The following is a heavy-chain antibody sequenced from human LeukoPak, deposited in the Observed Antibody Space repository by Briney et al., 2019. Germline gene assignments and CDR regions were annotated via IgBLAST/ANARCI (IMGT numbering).Heavy chain of an antibody. D-gene: IGHD6-6*01. CDR2: IYYSGST. V-gene: IGHV4-59*01. CDR3: ARGVEAARPYYFDY. CDR1: GGSISSYY. J-gene: IGHJ4*02. Sequence: SETLSLTCTVSGGSISSYYWSWIRQPPGKGLEWIGYIYYSGSTNYNPSLKSRVTISVDTSKNQFSLKLSSVTAADTAVYYCARGVEAARPYYFDYWGQGTLVIVSS.